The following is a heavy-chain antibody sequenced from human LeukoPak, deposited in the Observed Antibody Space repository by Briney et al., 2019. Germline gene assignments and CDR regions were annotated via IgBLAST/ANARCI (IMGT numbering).Heavy chain of an antibody. J-gene: IGHJ6*02. CDR3: ARDLNYDYVWGSLYYYYGMDV. Sequence: PGGSLRLSCAASGFTFDDYGMSWVRQAPGKGLEWVSYISSSSSTIYYADSVKGRFTISRDNAKNSLYLQMNSLRAEDTAVYYCARDLNYDYVWGSLYYYYGMDVWGQGTTVTVSS. D-gene: IGHD3-16*01. CDR1: GFTFDDYG. CDR2: ISSSSSTI. V-gene: IGHV3-48*04.